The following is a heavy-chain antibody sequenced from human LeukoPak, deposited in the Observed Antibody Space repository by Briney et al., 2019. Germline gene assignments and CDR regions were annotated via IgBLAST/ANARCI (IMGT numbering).Heavy chain of an antibody. CDR2: ISSSSSTI. Sequence: GGSLRLSCAASGFTFSSYSMNWVRQAPGKGLEWVSYISSSSSTIYYADSVKVRFTISRDNAKNSLYLQMNSLRAEDTAVYYCARDLYGGTGTDMQDYWGQGTLVTVSS. V-gene: IGHV3-48*01. CDR3: ARDLYGGTGTDMQDY. J-gene: IGHJ4*02. CDR1: GFTFSSYS. D-gene: IGHD1-1*01.